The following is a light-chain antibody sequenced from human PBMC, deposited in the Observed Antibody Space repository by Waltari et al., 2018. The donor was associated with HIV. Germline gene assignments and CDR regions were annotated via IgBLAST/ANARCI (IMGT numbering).Light chain of an antibody. CDR2: GAS. CDR3: QQYGSSPPVT. Sequence: EIVLTQSPGTLSLSPGARATLSCRASQSVSSSYLAWYQQKPGQATRLLIYGASSRATGIPDRFSGSGSGTDFTLTISRLEPEDFAVYSCQQYGSSPPVTFGGGTKVEIK. V-gene: IGKV3-20*01. CDR1: QSVSSSY. J-gene: IGKJ4*01.